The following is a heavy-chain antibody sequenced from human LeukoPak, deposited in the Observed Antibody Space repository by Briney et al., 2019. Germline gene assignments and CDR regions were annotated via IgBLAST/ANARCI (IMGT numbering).Heavy chain of an antibody. CDR1: GFWFSNYG. CDR2: ISGNGDDA. V-gene: IGHV3-23*01. D-gene: IGHD3/OR15-3a*01. CDR3: AKRDWPYYFDY. J-gene: IGHJ4*02. Sequence: GGSLRLSCAASGFWFSNYGINWVRQAPGKGLEWVSVISGNGDDAFYADSVKGRFRIPRDNSKNTVYLQMNSLRADDTAVYNCAKRDWPYYFDYWGQGTLVAVSS.